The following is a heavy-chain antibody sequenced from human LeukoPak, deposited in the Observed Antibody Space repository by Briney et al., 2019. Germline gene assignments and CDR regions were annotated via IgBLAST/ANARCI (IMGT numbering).Heavy chain of an antibody. CDR2: ISYDGSNK. D-gene: IGHD2-2*02. CDR1: GFTFSSYA. V-gene: IGHV3-30*01. Sequence: GGSLRLSCAASGFTFSSYAMHWVRQAPGKGLEWVAVISYDGSNKYYADSVKGRFTISRDNSKNTLYLQMNSLRAEDTAVYYCARDQSLYCGSTSCYTRYFDLWGRGTLVTVSS. J-gene: IGHJ2*01. CDR3: ARDQSLYCGSTSCYTRYFDL.